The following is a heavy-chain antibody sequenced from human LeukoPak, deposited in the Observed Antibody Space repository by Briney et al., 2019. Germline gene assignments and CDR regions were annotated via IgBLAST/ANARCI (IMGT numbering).Heavy chain of an antibody. Sequence: GGSLRLSCAASGFTFSSYGMHWVRQAPGKGLEWVAFIRYDGSNKYYADSVKGRFTISRDNSKSTLYLQMNSLRAEDTAVYYCAKGRFVSGWYFDYWGQGTLVTVSS. CDR2: IRYDGSNK. V-gene: IGHV3-30*02. CDR1: GFTFSSYG. D-gene: IGHD6-19*01. J-gene: IGHJ4*02. CDR3: AKGRFVSGWYFDY.